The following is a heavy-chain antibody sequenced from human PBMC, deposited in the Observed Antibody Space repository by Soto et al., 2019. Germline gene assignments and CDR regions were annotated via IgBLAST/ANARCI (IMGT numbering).Heavy chain of an antibody. CDR1: GYSISSGYY. Sequence: SETMSLTCAVSGYSISSGYYGGWIRQPPGKGLEWIGSIYHSGSTYYNPSLKSRVTISVDTSKNQFSLKLSSVTAADTAVYYCARESYGSGSYYTSLYYYYYGMDVWGQGTTVTVSS. D-gene: IGHD3-10*01. CDR2: IYHSGST. CDR3: ARESYGSGSYYTSLYYYYYGMDV. J-gene: IGHJ6*02. V-gene: IGHV4-38-2*02.